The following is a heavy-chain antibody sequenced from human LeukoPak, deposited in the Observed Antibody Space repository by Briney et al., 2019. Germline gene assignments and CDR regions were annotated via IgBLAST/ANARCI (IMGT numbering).Heavy chain of an antibody. CDR1: GLTFGDYA. CDR2: IRSKAYGGTT. J-gene: IGHJ4*02. CDR3: TRAYSSSWYPPFDY. V-gene: IGHV3-49*04. Sequence: GGSLRLSCTASGLTFGDYAMSWVRQAPGKGLEWVGFIRSKAYGGTTEYAASVKGRFTISRDDSKSIAYLQMNSLKTEDTAVYYCTRAYSSSWYPPFDYWGPGTLVTVSS. D-gene: IGHD6-13*01.